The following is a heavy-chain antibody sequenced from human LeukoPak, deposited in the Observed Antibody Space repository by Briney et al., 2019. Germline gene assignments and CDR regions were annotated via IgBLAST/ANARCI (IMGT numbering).Heavy chain of an antibody. Sequence: SETLSLTCTVPGGSISSGGYYWTWVRQHPGKGLEWIGYIYYSGSTYYNPSLKSRVTISVDTSKNQFSLKLTSVTAADTAVYYCARDGYSSGGDGYWFDPWGQGTLVTVSS. V-gene: IGHV4-31*03. CDR2: IYYSGST. D-gene: IGHD6-19*01. CDR3: ARDGYSSGGDGYWFDP. CDR1: GGSISSGGYY. J-gene: IGHJ5*02.